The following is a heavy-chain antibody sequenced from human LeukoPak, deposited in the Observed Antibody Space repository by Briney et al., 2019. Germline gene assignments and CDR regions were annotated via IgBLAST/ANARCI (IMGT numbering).Heavy chain of an antibody. Sequence: SETLSHTCTVSGGSISSYYWSWIRQPPGKGLEWIGEINHSGSTNYNPSLKSRVTISVDTSKNQFSLKLSSVTAADTAVYYCARVWNILTARVAFDIWGQGTMVTVSS. V-gene: IGHV4-34*01. D-gene: IGHD3-9*01. CDR2: INHSGST. CDR3: ARVWNILTARVAFDI. CDR1: GGSISSYY. J-gene: IGHJ3*02.